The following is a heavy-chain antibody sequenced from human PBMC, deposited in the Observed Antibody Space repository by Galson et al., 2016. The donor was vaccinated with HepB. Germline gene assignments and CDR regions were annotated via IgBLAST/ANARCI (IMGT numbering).Heavy chain of an antibody. Sequence: SLRLSCAASGFTFNAHWMNWVRQAPGKGLEWVANIRGDGIVSYYAESVRGRFTISRDNAKNSLFLQMNGLRVDETAVHYCSREITGSYFDWGQGTLVTVSS. CDR3: SREITGSYFD. CDR1: GFTFNAHW. D-gene: IGHD3-10*01. J-gene: IGHJ4*02. CDR2: IRGDGIVS. V-gene: IGHV3-7*01.